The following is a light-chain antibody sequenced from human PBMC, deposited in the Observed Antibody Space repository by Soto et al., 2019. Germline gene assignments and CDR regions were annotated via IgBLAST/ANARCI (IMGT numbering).Light chain of an antibody. CDR3: NPYTSSRIYV. CDR1: SSDVGAYDY. CDR2: DVT. J-gene: IGLJ1*01. Sequence: QSVLTQPASVSGSPGQSITISCTGTSSDVGAYDYVSWYQQFPDTAPKLIIFDVTNRPSGVSNRFSGSKSGNTASLTISGLQAGDEAEYYCNPYTSSRIYVFASGTRVTVL. V-gene: IGLV2-14*03.